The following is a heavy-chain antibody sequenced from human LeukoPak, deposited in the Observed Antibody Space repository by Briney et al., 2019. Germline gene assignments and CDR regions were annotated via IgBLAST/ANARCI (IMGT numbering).Heavy chain of an antibody. V-gene: IGHV3-11*04. CDR2: ISSNGISI. J-gene: IGHJ6*04. CDR1: GFTFSDYY. Sequence: PGGSLRLSCAAAGFTFSDYYMSWIRQAPGKGLEWVSYISSNGISIYYADSVKGRFTISRDNAKNSLYLQMNSLRAEDTAVYYCAELGITMIGGVWGKGTTVTISS. CDR3: AELGITMIGGV. D-gene: IGHD3-10*02.